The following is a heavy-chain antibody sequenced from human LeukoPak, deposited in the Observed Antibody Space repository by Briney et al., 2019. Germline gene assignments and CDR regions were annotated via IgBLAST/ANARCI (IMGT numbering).Heavy chain of an antibody. CDR3: SREALLDYELLTAYRSYFDF. V-gene: IGHV4-59*01. CDR2: IYTSGTT. D-gene: IGHD3-9*01. CDR1: GGSISSYY. Sequence: PSETLSLTCTVSGGSISSYYWSWIRQPPGKGLEWIGYIYTSGTTNYSPSLKSRVTISVDTSKNQSSLKLNSVTAADTAVYYCSREALLDYELLTAYRSYFDFWGQGTLVTVSS. J-gene: IGHJ4*02.